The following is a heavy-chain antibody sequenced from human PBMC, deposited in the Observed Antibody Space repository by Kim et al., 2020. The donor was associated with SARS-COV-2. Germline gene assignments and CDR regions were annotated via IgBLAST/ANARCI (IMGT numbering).Heavy chain of an antibody. Sequence: SETLSLTCTVSGGSISSYYWSWIRQPPGKGLEWIGYIYYSGSTNYNPSLKSRVTISVDTSKNQFSLKLSSVTAADTAVYYCAREGTLGYCSGGSCFKSHYYYGMDVWGQGTTVTVSS. D-gene: IGHD2-15*01. CDR3: AREGTLGYCSGGSCFKSHYYYGMDV. CDR2: IYYSGST. CDR1: GGSISSYY. J-gene: IGHJ6*02. V-gene: IGHV4-59*01.